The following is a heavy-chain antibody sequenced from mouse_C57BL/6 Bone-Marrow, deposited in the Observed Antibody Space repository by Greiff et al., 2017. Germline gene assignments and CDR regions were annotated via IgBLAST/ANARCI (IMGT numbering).Heavy chain of an antibody. CDR3: ARITTVVRVYFDY. Sequence: QVQLQQSGAELARPGASVKLSCKASGYTFTSYGISWVKQRTGQGLEWIGEIYPRSGNTYYNEKFKGKATLTADKSSGTAYMELRSLTSEDSAVWFCARITTVVRVYFDYWGKGTTLTVSS. V-gene: IGHV1-81*01. CDR2: IYPRSGNT. CDR1: GYTFTSYG. J-gene: IGHJ2*01. D-gene: IGHD1-1*01.